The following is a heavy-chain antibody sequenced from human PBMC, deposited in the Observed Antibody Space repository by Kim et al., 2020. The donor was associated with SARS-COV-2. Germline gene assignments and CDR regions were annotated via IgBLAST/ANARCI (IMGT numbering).Heavy chain of an antibody. CDR1: GGSISSYY. CDR3: ARVFHYGASNWFDH. J-gene: IGHJ5*02. V-gene: IGHV4-59*01. D-gene: IGHD3-10*01. CDR2: IYYSGST. Sequence: SETLSLTCTVSGGSISSYYWSWIRQPPGKGLEWIGYIYYSGSTNYNPSLKSRVTISVDTSKNQFSLKLSSVTAADTAVYYCARVFHYGASNWFDHWGQGTLVTVSS.